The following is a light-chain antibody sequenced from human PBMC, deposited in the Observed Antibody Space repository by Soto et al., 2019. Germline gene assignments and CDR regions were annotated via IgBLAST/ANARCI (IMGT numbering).Light chain of an antibody. CDR1: QSVSSNY. Sequence: EIVLTQSPGTLSLSPGERATLSCRASQSVSSNYLAWYQQKPGQAPRLLIYGASSRATGIPDRFSGSGSGTDFTLTISSLEPEDFAVYYCQQRSNWPITFGQGTRREIK. V-gene: IGKV3D-20*02. CDR2: GAS. CDR3: QQRSNWPIT. J-gene: IGKJ5*01.